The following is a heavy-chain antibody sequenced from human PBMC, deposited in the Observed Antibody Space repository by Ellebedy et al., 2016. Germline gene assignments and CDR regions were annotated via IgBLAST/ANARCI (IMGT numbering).Heavy chain of an antibody. V-gene: IGHV3-23*01. CDR2: ISGSADST. Sequence: GESLKISXVASGFNFSLYSISWVRQAPGKGLEWISSISGSADSTFYAASVKGRFTISRDNSKSTLFLQMNSLTVEDSAIYYCVSFQYWGQGTQVTVSS. CDR1: GFNFSLYS. J-gene: IGHJ4*02. CDR3: VSFQY.